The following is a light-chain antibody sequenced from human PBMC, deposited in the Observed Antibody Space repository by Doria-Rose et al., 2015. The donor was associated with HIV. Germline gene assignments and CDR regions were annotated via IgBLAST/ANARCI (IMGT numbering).Light chain of an antibody. V-gene: IGKV1-16*02. Sequence: CRASQDIYTYLAWFQQKPGKAPKSLIYAASSLQSGVPSKFRGSGSETDFTLTITSLQPEDFATYYCQQYKSYPITFGQGTRLEIK. J-gene: IGKJ5*01. CDR2: AAS. CDR1: QDIYTY. CDR3: QQYKSYPIT.